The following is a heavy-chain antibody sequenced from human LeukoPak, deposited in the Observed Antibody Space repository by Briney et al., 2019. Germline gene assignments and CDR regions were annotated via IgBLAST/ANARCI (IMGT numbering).Heavy chain of an antibody. D-gene: IGHD4-11*01. V-gene: IGHV3-21*01. CDR2: ISSSSSYI. CDR1: GFTFGSYS. J-gene: IGHJ5*02. Sequence: GGSLRLSCAASGFTFGSYSMNWVRQAPGKGLEWVSSISSSSSYIYYADSVKGRFTISRDNAKNSLYLQMNSLRAEDTAVYYCAREHTVTHTNWFDPWGQGTLVTVSS. CDR3: AREHTVTHTNWFDP.